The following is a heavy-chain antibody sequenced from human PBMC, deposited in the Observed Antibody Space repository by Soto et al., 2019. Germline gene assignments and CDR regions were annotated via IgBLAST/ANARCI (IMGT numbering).Heavy chain of an antibody. V-gene: IGHV3-23*01. CDR2: ISGSGGST. CDR1: GFTFSSYA. D-gene: IGHD2-21*01. J-gene: IGHJ5*02. Sequence: GGSLRLSCAASGFTFSSYAMSWVRQAPGKGLEWVSAISGSGGSTYYADSVKGRFTISRDNSKNTLYLQMNSLRAEDTAVYYCANAPNTAGGDSAPFHFFDPWGQGTLVTVSS. CDR3: ANAPNTAGGDSAPFHFFDP.